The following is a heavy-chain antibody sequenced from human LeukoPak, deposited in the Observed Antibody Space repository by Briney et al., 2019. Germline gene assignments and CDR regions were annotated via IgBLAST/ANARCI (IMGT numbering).Heavy chain of an antibody. CDR2: ISGSGGST. CDR3: AKIPGELPLGYFDD. D-gene: IGHD1-26*01. CDR1: GFTFSSYA. J-gene: IGHJ4*02. V-gene: IGHV3-23*01. Sequence: GGSLRLSCAASGFTFSSYAMSWVRQAPGMGLEWVSAISGSGGSTYYADSVKGRFTISRDNSKNTLYLQMNSLRAEYTAVYYCAKIPGELPLGYFDDWGQGTLVTVSS.